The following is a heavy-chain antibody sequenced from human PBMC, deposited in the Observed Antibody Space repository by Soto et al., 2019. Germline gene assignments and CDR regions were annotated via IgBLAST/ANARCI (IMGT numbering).Heavy chain of an antibody. V-gene: IGHV3-74*01. CDR2: VNSDGSIT. Sequence: EVQLVESGGGLVQPGGSLRLSCAASGFDCSNAWMHWVRQAPGKGLVWVSHVNSDGSITTYADSVKGRFTISRDNSKNTVYLQLKTLRVEDTAVYYSTSDQAYISAVWGQVTVITVSP. J-gene: IGHJ4*02. CDR3: TSDQAYISAV. D-gene: IGHD2-21*01. CDR1: GFDCSNAW.